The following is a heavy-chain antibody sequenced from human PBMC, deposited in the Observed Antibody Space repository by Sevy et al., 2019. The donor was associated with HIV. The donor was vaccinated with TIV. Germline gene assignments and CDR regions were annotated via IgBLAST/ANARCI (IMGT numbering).Heavy chain of an antibody. V-gene: IGHV3-23*01. CDR1: GFTFSNYA. J-gene: IGHJ4*02. Sequence: GGSLRLSCGASGFTFSNYAMSWVRQAPGKGPEWVSGINNGGSTYYADSVKGWFTISRDNSKKMVFLQMNSLRAEDTPVYYCASGDTTMITDLDYWGQGALVTVSS. CDR2: INNGGST. D-gene: IGHD5-18*01. CDR3: ASGDTTMITDLDY.